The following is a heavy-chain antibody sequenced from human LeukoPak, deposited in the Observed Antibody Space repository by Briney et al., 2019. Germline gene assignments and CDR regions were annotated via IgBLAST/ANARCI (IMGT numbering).Heavy chain of an antibody. CDR2: ISGSGGST. J-gene: IGHJ4*02. CDR3: AKFYYDFWSGYSLVDY. V-gene: IGHV3-23*01. D-gene: IGHD3-3*01. Sequence: GGSLRLSCAASGFTFSSYAMSWVRQAPGKGLEWVSAISGSGGSTYYADSVKGRFTISRDNSKNTLYLQMNSLRAEDTAVYYCAKFYYDFWSGYSLVDYWGQGTLVTVSS. CDR1: GFTFSSYA.